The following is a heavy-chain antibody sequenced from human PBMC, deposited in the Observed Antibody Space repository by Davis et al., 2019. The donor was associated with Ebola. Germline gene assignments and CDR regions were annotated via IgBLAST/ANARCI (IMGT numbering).Heavy chain of an antibody. Sequence: MPSETLSLTCAVYGGSFSGYYWSWIRQPPGKGLEWIGEINHSGSTNYNPSLKSRVTISVDTSKNQFYLKLSSVTAADQAVYYCARIGVVPAAGGRGNYYYYYGMDVWGQGTTVTVSS. J-gene: IGHJ6*02. CDR3: ARIGVVPAAGGRGNYYYYYGMDV. CDR1: GGSFSGYY. D-gene: IGHD2-2*01. CDR2: INHSGST. V-gene: IGHV4-34*01.